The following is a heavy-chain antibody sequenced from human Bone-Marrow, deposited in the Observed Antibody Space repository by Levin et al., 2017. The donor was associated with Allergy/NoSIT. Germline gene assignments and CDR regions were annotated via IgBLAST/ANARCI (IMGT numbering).Heavy chain of an antibody. Sequence: PGGSLRLSCAASRFTFSDYYMSWIRQAPGKGLEWVSYISSSGSTIFYADSVEGRFTISRDNAKNSLYLQMNSLRAEDTAVYYCARAYRTMGAYYMDVWGKGTTVTVSS. J-gene: IGHJ6*03. V-gene: IGHV3-11*01. CDR2: ISSSGSTI. D-gene: IGHD4/OR15-4a*01. CDR1: RFTFSDYY. CDR3: ARAYRTMGAYYMDV.